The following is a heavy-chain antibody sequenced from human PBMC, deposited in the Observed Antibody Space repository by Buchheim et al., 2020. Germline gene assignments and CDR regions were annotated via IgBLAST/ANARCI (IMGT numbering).Heavy chain of an antibody. D-gene: IGHD3-22*01. CDR3: ARRFSYESSGHREDY. CDR1: GFTFSSYS. Sequence: EVQLVESGGGLVQPGGSLRLSCAASGFTFSSYSMNWVRQAPGKGLEWVSYISSSSSTIYYADSVKGRFTISRDNAKNSLYLQTNSLRAEDTAVYYCARRFSYESSGHREDYWGQGTL. V-gene: IGHV3-48*04. CDR2: ISSSSSTI. J-gene: IGHJ4*02.